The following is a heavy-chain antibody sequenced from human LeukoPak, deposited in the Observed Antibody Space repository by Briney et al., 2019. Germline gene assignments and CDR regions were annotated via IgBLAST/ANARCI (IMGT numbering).Heavy chain of an antibody. J-gene: IGHJ3*02. Sequence: GXSLQISCKGSGYSFTSYWIGWVRQLPGKGLEWMGIIYPGDSDTRYSPSFQGQVTISADKSISTAYLQWSSLKASDTAMYYCASYITAAFDIWGQGTMVTVSS. D-gene: IGHD6-25*01. CDR2: IYPGDSDT. V-gene: IGHV5-51*01. CDR1: GYSFTSYW. CDR3: ASYITAAFDI.